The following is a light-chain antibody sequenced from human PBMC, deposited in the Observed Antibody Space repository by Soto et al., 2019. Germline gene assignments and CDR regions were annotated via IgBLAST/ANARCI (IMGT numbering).Light chain of an antibody. J-gene: IGKJ1*01. CDR3: QRFGTSPPWT. CDR1: QTVISNS. V-gene: IGKV3-20*01. Sequence: EIVLTQSAGTLSLSPGEGGTLSCRASQTVISNSLAWYQQKPGQPPRLLIHGASTRATGIPDRFSGSGSGTDFTLTITRLEPEDFAVYYCQRFGTSPPWTFGQGTKVDIK. CDR2: GAS.